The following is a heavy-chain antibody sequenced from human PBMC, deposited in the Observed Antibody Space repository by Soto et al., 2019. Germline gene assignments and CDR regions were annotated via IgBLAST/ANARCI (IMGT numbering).Heavy chain of an antibody. V-gene: IGHV4-59*01. CDR2: IYYSGST. J-gene: IGHJ6*04. Sequence: SETLSLTCTVSGGSISSYYWSWIRQPPGKGLEWIGYIYYSGSTNYNPSLKSRVTISVDTSKNQFSQKLSSVTAADTAVYYCARAPGYYHILCGYPPPYYYGMDVWGKGTTVTV. D-gene: IGHD3-9*01. CDR3: ARAPGYYHILCGYPPPYYYGMDV. CDR1: GGSISSYY.